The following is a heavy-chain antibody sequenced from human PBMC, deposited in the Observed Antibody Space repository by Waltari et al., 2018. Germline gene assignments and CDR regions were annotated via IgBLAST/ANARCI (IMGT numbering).Heavy chain of an antibody. V-gene: IGHV3-53*02. Sequence: EVQLVETGGALIHPGGSLRLSCAASESLVRNNYMAWVRQAPGKGLEWVSVIYAGGGSDSADSVRGRFTISRDNSKNTLYLEMNALRPDDTAVYYCATLGAYLGAFEVWGRGTMVTVSS. CDR2: IYAGGGS. CDR3: ATLGAYLGAFEV. J-gene: IGHJ3*01. CDR1: ESLVRNNY. D-gene: IGHD3-16*01.